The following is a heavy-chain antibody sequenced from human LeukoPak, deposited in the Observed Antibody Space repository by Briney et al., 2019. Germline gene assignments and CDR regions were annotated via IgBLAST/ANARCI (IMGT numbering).Heavy chain of an antibody. CDR1: GYTFTGYY. J-gene: IGHJ4*02. V-gene: IGHV1-2*02. CDR2: INPNSGST. Sequence: ASVKVSCKASGYTFTGYYMHWVRQAPGQGLEWMGWINPNSGSTNYAQKFQGRVTMTRDTSISKAYMEMSRLRSDDTAVYYCARERGVVVPAALDYWGQGTLVTVSS. CDR3: ARERGVVVPAALDY. D-gene: IGHD2-2*01.